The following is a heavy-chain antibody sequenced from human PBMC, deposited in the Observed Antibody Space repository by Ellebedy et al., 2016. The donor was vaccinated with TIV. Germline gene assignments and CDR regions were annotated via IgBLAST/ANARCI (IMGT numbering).Heavy chain of an antibody. V-gene: IGHV3-48*01. CDR1: GFTFSSYN. J-gene: IGHJ6*02. CDR2: ISSSSSTI. Sequence: GESLKISCAASGFTFSSYNMNWVRQAPGKGLAWVSYISSSSSTIYSADSVKGRFTISRDNAKNSLYLQMNSLRAEDTAVYYCARVRQSLHGYGMDVWGQGTTVTVSS. D-gene: IGHD6-19*01. CDR3: ARVRQSLHGYGMDV.